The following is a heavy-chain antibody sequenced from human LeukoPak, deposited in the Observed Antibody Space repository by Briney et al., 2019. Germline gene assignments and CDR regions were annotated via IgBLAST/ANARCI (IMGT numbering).Heavy chain of an antibody. CDR3: ARGYSSGWYFGFDQYYFGY. V-gene: IGHV1-69*06. Sequence: SVKVSCKASGGTFSNYAISWVRQAPGQGLEWMGGIIPIFGTTNYAQKFQGRVTITADKSTSAVYMELSSLKSEDTAVYYCARGYSSGWYFGFDQYYFGYWGQGTLVTVSS. J-gene: IGHJ4*02. CDR1: GGTFSNYA. CDR2: IIPIFGTT. D-gene: IGHD6-19*01.